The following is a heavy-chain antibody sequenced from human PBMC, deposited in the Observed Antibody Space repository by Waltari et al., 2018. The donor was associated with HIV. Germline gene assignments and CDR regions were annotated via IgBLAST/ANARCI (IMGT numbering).Heavy chain of an antibody. CDR2: IYWDDDK. J-gene: IGHJ4*02. Sequence: QESGPGLVKPSETLSLTCAVSGYSISSGYYWVWIRQPPGKGLEWLALIYWDDDKRYSPSLKSRLTITKDTSKNQVVLTMTNMDPVDTATYYCAHSSHSHGQESLIENDYWGQGTLVTVSS. V-gene: IGHV2-5*08. CDR1: GYSISSGYYW. D-gene: IGHD5-18*01. CDR3: AHSSHSHGQESLIENDY.